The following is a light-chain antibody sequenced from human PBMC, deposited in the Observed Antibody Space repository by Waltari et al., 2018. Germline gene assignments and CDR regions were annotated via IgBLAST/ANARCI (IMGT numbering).Light chain of an antibody. Sequence: QSVLTQPPSVSPAPGQRVTISCSGGSSNIGNNYVSWYRQFPGTAPKLLIYEDSGRPSGIPGRFSGSKSGTSATLDITGLQAGDEADYYCGTWDSSLSGAVFGGGTHLTVL. CDR3: GTWDSSLSGAV. CDR2: EDS. CDR1: SSNIGNNY. J-gene: IGLJ7*01. V-gene: IGLV1-51*02.